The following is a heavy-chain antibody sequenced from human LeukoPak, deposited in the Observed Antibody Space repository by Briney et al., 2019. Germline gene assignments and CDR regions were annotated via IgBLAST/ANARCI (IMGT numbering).Heavy chain of an antibody. D-gene: IGHD2-15*01. CDR3: ARGRYCSGGSCYFEYDY. CDR2: INPNSGGT. Sequence: ASVKVSCKASGYTFTGYFMHWVRQAPGQGLEWMGWINPNSGGTNYAQKFQGRVTMTRDTSISTAYMELSSLRSEDTAVYYCARGRYCSGGSCYFEYDYWGQGTLVTVSS. V-gene: IGHV1-2*02. CDR1: GYTFTGYF. J-gene: IGHJ4*02.